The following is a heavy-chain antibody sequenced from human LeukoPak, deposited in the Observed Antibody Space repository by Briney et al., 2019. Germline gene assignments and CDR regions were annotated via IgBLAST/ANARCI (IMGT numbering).Heavy chain of an antibody. D-gene: IGHD6-13*01. J-gene: IGHJ4*02. CDR3: ARGPNTNRAAAGL. CDR1: GGSLSGYY. CDR2: INHSGST. Sequence: PSETLSLTCAVYGGSLSGYYWSWIRQPPGKGLEWIGEINHSGSTNYNPSLKSRVTISVDTSKNQFSLKLSSVTAADTAVYYCARGPNTNRAAAGLWGQGTLVTVSS. V-gene: IGHV4-34*01.